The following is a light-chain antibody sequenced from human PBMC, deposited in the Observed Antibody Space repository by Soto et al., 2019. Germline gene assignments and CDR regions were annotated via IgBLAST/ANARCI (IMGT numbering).Light chain of an antibody. J-gene: IGLJ3*02. CDR3: VLYMNGGTWV. Sequence: QAVVTQEPSFSVSPGGTVTLTCGLNSGSVSTNYYPAWYQQTPGQAPRNLIYHTNTRSSGVPDRFSGSILGNKAALTISGAQADDESDYYCVLYMNGGTWVFDGGTKLTVL. CDR2: HTN. V-gene: IGLV8-61*01. CDR1: SGSVSTNYY.